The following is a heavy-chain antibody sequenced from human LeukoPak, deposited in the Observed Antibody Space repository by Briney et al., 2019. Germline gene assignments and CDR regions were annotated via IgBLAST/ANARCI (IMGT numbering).Heavy chain of an antibody. Sequence: SETLSLTCTVSGGSISSYYWSWIRQPPGKGLEWIGYIYYSGSTNYNPSLKSRVTISVDTSKNQFSLKLSSVTAADTAVYYCASGYSSSWYWPAFDIWGQGTMVTVSS. J-gene: IGHJ3*02. CDR2: IYYSGST. CDR3: ASGYSSSWYWPAFDI. V-gene: IGHV4-59*08. D-gene: IGHD6-13*01. CDR1: GGSISSYY.